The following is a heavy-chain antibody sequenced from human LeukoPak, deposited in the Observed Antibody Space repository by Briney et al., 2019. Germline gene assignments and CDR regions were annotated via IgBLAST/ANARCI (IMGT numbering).Heavy chain of an antibody. J-gene: IGHJ6*02. CDR2: ISSSSSYI. CDR1: GFTFSSYS. CDR3: ARDGDCSSTSCYLGLYYYGMDV. D-gene: IGHD2-2*01. Sequence: GGSLRLSCAASGFTFSSYSMNWVRQAPGKGLEWVSSISSSSSYIYYADSVKGRFTISRDNAKNSLYLQMNSLRAEDTAVYYCARDGDCSSTSCYLGLYYYGMDVWGQGTTVTVSS. V-gene: IGHV3-21*01.